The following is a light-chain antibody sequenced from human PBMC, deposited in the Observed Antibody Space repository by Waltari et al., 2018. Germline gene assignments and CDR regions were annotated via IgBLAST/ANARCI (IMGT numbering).Light chain of an antibody. J-gene: IGLJ2*01. CDR1: TSSIGSKP. V-gene: IGLV1-44*01. CDR3: AAWDYSVSAVV. Sequence: QSVLTQPPSASGTPGQRVTISCSGSTSSIGSKPVNWYQQFPGTAPRLLIHSTDQRPSGVPDRFSGSRSGTSASLAISGLQSEDEADYYCAAWDYSVSAVVFGGGTKLTVL. CDR2: STD.